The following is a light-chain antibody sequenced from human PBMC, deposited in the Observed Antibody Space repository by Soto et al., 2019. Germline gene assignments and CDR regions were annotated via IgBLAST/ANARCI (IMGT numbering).Light chain of an antibody. Sequence: EIVLTQSPGTLSLSPGERATLSCRASQSVSSSYLAWYQQKPGQAPRLLIYGASSRATGIPDRFSGSGSGTDFTLTISRLEPEDFAVYYCQQYGSSHLWTFCQGTKVEIK. CDR1: QSVSSSY. CDR2: GAS. J-gene: IGKJ1*01. CDR3: QQYGSSHLWT. V-gene: IGKV3-20*01.